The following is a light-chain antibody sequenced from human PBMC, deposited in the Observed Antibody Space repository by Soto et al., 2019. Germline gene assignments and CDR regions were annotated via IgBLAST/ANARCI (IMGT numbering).Light chain of an antibody. J-gene: IGLJ2*01. CDR1: SSNIGNNY. V-gene: IGLV1-51*01. Sequence: QSVLTQPPSVSAAPGQKVTISCSGSSSNIGNNYVSWYQQLPGTAPKFLIYDNNKRPLGIPDRFSGSKSGTSATLGITGLQTGDEADYYCGTWDSSLSAVVFGGGTKLTVL. CDR2: DNN. CDR3: GTWDSSLSAVV.